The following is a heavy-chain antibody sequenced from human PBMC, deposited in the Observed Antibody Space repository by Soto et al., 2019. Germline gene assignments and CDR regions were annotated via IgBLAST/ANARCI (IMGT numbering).Heavy chain of an antibody. CDR2: IYYSGST. J-gene: IGHJ6*03. CDR3: ARQPYYDFWSVTWYYYYYYMDV. V-gene: IGHV4-39*01. D-gene: IGHD3-3*01. CDR1: GGSISSSSYY. Sequence: SETLSLTCTVSGGSISSSSYYWGWIRQPPGKGLEWIGSIYYSGSTYYNPSLKSRVTISVDTSKNQFSLKLSSVTAADTAVYYCARQPYYDFWSVTWYYYYYYMDVWGKGTTVTVSS.